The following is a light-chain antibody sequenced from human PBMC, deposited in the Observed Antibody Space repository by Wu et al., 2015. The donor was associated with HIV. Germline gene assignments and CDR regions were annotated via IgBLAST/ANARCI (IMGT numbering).Light chain of an antibody. CDR3: QQYYTYLRT. Sequence: DIQMTQSPSTLSASVGDRVTITCRASQSISNWLAWYQQKPGKAPKLLIYKASSLERGVPSRFSGSGSGTEFTLTISSLQPDDFATYYCQQYYTYLRTFGQGTKVEIK. CDR2: KAS. V-gene: IGKV1-5*03. CDR1: QSISNW. J-gene: IGKJ1*01.